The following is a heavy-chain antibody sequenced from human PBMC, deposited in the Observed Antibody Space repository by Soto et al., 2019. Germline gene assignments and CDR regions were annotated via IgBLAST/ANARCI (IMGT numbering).Heavy chain of an antibody. CDR1: GFTFSSYG. Sequence: RLSSAASGFTFSSYGMHWVRQAPGKGLEWVAVIWYDGSNKYYADSVKGRFTISRDNSKNTLYLQMNSLRAEDTAVYYCASTTSSDAFDIWGQGTMVTVSS. CDR3: ASTTSSDAFDI. CDR2: IWYDGSNK. V-gene: IGHV3-33*01. D-gene: IGHD1-1*01. J-gene: IGHJ3*02.